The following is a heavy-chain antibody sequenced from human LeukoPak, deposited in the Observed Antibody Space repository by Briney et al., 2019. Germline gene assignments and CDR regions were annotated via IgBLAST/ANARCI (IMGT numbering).Heavy chain of an antibody. D-gene: IGHD2-15*01. CDR3: ARDRRATYCSGGSCYSGTDYFDY. CDR1: GFTFSSYW. V-gene: IGHV3-7*01. J-gene: IGHJ4*02. Sequence: HPGGSLRLSCAASGFTFSSYWMSWVRQAPGKGLEWVANIKQDGSEKYYVDSVKGRFTISRDNAKNSLYLQMNSLRAEDTAVYYCARDRRATYCSGGSCYSGTDYFDYWGQGTLVTVSS. CDR2: IKQDGSEK.